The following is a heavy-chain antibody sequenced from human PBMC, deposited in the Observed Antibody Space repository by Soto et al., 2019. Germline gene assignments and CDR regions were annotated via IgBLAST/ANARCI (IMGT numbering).Heavy chain of an antibody. J-gene: IGHJ4*02. CDR2: ISYDGRNK. V-gene: IGHV3-30*04. D-gene: IGHD3-3*01. CDR1: GFSFSNYA. Sequence: QVQLVESGGGVVQPGRSLRLSCVASGFSFSNYAIHWVRQAPGKGLEWVAVISYDGRNKYYAHSVKGRFTISRDTSKSTLYLQMNNLRAEDTAIYYCARDRGDFGVVTPIDYWGQGTLVTVSS. CDR3: ARDRGDFGVVTPIDY.